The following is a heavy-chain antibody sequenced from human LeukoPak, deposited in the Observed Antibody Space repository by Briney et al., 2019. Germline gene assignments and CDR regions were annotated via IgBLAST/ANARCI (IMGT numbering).Heavy chain of an antibody. D-gene: IGHD6-13*01. J-gene: IGHJ5*02. V-gene: IGHV4-34*01. Sequence: SETLSLTCAVYGGSFSGYYWSWIRQSPGKGLEWIGEVNQSGSTNYNPSLKSRVTISVDRSKNQFSLKLSSVTAADTAVYYCARDRGSSWRNWFDPWGQGTLVTVSS. CDR1: GGSFSGYY. CDR2: VNQSGST. CDR3: ARDRGSSWRNWFDP.